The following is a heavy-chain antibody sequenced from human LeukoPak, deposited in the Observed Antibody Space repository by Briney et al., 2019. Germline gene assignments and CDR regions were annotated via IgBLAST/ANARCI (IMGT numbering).Heavy chain of an antibody. CDR3: ARDPLTVTHGYFDY. J-gene: IGHJ4*02. CDR2: ISYDGSNK. Sequence: GGSLRLSCAASGFTFSSYAMHWVRQAPGKGLEWVAVISYDGSNKYYADSVKGRFTISRDNSKNTLYLQMNSLRAEDTAVYYCARDPLTVTHGYFDYWGQGTLVTVSS. D-gene: IGHD2-21*02. V-gene: IGHV3-30-3*01. CDR1: GFTFSSYA.